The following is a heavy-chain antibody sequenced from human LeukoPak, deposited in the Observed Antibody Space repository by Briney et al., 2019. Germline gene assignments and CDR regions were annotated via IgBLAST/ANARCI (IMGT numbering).Heavy chain of an antibody. D-gene: IGHD3-10*02. J-gene: IGHJ6*04. CDR3: AELGITMIGGV. V-gene: IGHV3-48*04. CDR1: GFTFSSYS. Sequence: GGSLRLSCAASGFTFSSYSMNWVRQAPGKGLEWVSYISSRSSTIYYADSVKGRFTISRDNAKNSLYLQMNSLRAEDTAVYYCAELGITMIGGVWGKGTTVTISS. CDR2: ISSRSSTI.